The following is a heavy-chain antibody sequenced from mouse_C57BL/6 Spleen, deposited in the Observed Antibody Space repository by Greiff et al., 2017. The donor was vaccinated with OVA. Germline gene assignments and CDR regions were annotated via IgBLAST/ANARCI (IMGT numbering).Heavy chain of an antibody. V-gene: IGHV5-17*01. CDR2: ISSGSNTI. J-gene: IGHJ2*01. D-gene: IGHD2-3*01. Sequence: EVKVEESGGGLVKPGGSLKLSCAASGFTFSDYGMHWVRQAPEKGLEWVAYISSGSNTIYYADTVKGRFTISRDNAKNTLFLQMTSLRSEDTAMYYCAREDGPYFDYWGQGTTLTVSS. CDR1: GFTFSDYG. CDR3: AREDGPYFDY.